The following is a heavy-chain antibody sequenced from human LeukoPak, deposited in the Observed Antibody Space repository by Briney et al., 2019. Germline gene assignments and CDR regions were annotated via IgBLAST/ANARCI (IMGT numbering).Heavy chain of an antibody. Sequence: SVKVSCEASGGTFSSYAISWVRQAPGQGLEWMAGIIPILGTANYAQKFQGRVTITADESTSTAYMELSSLRSEDTAVYYCAKTPSDILTSLPPSYYYYGTDVWGKGTTVTVSS. CDR1: GGTFSSYA. CDR3: AKTPSDILTSLPPSYYYYGTDV. D-gene: IGHD3-9*01. J-gene: IGHJ6*04. CDR2: IIPILGTA. V-gene: IGHV1-69*01.